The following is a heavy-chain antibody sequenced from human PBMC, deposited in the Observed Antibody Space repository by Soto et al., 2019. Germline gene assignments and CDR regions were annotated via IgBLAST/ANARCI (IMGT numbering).Heavy chain of an antibody. CDR3: AHSHFEILTGPFDS. Sequence: SRPPLVTRAQTLTLTCTLAVFTLTNTGVTVHCSVLPPGKALEWLGLMYWHDDKRYNPSLRNRLTIAKDTSKNRVVLTLANVGPVDTATYFCAHSHFEILTGPFDSWGRGTLVT. J-gene: IGHJ5*01. D-gene: IGHD3-9*01. CDR2: MYWHDDK. CDR1: VFTLTNTGVT. V-gene: IGHV2-5*01.